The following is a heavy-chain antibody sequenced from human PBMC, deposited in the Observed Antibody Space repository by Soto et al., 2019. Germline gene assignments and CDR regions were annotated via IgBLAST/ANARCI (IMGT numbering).Heavy chain of an antibody. D-gene: IGHD6-19*01. J-gene: IGHJ6*02. V-gene: IGHV1-69*13. Sequence: SVKVSCKASGGTFSSYTTSWVRQAPGQGLEWMGGIIPIFGTANYAQKFHGRVTITADESTSTAYMELSSLRSEDTAVYYCARGIAVAGVKYYYGMDVWGQGTTVTVSS. CDR3: ARGIAVAGVKYYYGMDV. CDR1: GGTFSSYT. CDR2: IIPIFGTA.